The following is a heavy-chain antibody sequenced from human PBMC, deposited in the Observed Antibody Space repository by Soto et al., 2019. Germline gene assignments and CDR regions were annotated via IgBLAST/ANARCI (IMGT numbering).Heavy chain of an antibody. Sequence: ASVKRSCKGFGYTLTELSIDWRRQAPGKGLEWMGGFDPEDGETIYAQKFQGRVTMTEDTSTDTAYMELSSLRSEDTAVYYCAAQYDCSGGSCYPDAFDIWGQGTMVTVSS. CDR1: GYTLTELS. D-gene: IGHD2-15*01. J-gene: IGHJ3*02. CDR2: FDPEDGET. V-gene: IGHV1-24*01. CDR3: AAQYDCSGGSCYPDAFDI.